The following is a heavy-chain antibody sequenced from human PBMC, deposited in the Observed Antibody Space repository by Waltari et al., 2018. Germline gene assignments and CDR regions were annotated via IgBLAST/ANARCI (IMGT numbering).Heavy chain of an antibody. J-gene: IGHJ6*02. Sequence: QVQLQESGPGLVKPSQTLSLTCTVSGGSISSGGYYWSWIRQHPGKGLEWIGYIYYSGSTYYNPSLKGRVTRSVDTSKNQFSLKLSPVTAADTAVYYWARDRPGRTGNPYYYYGMDVWGQGTTVTVSS. V-gene: IGHV4-31*03. D-gene: IGHD1-1*01. CDR1: GGSISSGGYY. CDR2: IYYSGST. CDR3: ARDRPGRTGNPYYYYGMDV.